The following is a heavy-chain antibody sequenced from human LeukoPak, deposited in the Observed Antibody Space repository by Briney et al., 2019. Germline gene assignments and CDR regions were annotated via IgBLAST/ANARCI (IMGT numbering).Heavy chain of an antibody. CDR1: GFTFSSYG. J-gene: IGHJ4*02. CDR3: ARDKCSSTSCYRALDY. Sequence: GGSLRLSCAASGFTFSSYGMRWVRQAPGKGLEWVAVIWYDGSNKYYADSVKGRFTISRDNSKNTLYLQMNSLRAEDTAVYYCARDKCSSTSCYRALDYWGQGTLVTISS. CDR2: IWYDGSNK. D-gene: IGHD2-2*02. V-gene: IGHV3-33*01.